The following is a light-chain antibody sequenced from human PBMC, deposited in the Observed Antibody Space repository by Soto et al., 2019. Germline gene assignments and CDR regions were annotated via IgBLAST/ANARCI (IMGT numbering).Light chain of an antibody. CDR3: QSYDSSLSVV. V-gene: IGLV1-40*01. CDR2: GNS. J-gene: IGLJ2*01. CDR1: SSNIGAGYD. Sequence: QSVLTQPPSVSGAXGQRVTISCTGSSSNIGAGYDVHWYQQLPGTAPKLLIYGNSNRPSGVPDRFSGSKSGTSASLAITGLQAEDEADYYCQSYDSSLSVVFGRGTKLTVL.